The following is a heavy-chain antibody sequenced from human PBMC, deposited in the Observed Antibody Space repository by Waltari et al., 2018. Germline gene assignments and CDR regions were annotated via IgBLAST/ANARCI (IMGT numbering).Heavy chain of an antibody. CDR2: INHSGST. Sequence: QVQLQQWGAGLLKPSETLSLTCAVYGGSFSGYYWSWIRQPPGKGLEWIGEINHSGSTNYNPSLKSRVTIAVDTSKNQFSLKLSSVTAADTAVYYCARSYYDYVWGSYPSRGVFDYWGQGTLVTVSS. CDR3: ARSYYDYVWGSYPSRGVFDY. V-gene: IGHV4-34*01. D-gene: IGHD3-16*02. CDR1: GGSFSGYY. J-gene: IGHJ4*02.